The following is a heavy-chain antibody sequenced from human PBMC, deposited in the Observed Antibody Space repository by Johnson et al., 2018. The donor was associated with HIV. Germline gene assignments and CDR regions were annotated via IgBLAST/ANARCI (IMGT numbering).Heavy chain of an antibody. Sequence: EVQLMESGGGLVQPGGSLRLSCAASGFTFSIYAMSWVRQAPGKGLEWVANIKQDGSEKYYVDSVKGRFTISRDNAKNSLYLQMNSLRAEDTAVYYCARKNGRWLQDGAFDIWGQGTMVTVSS. J-gene: IGHJ3*02. CDR2: IKQDGSEK. V-gene: IGHV3-7*05. CDR1: GFTFSIYA. CDR3: ARKNGRWLQDGAFDI. D-gene: IGHD5-24*01.